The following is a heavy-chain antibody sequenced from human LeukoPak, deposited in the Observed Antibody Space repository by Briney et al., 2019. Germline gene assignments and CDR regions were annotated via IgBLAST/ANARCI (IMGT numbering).Heavy chain of an antibody. V-gene: IGHV3-30-3*01. CDR2: ISYDGSNK. Sequence: PGRSLRLYCAASGFTFSSYAMHWVRQAPGKGLEWVAVISYDGSNKYYADSVKGRFTISRDNSKNTLYLQMNSLRAEDTAVYYCARDKRDDFWSGYPTAIDYWGQGTLVTVSS. CDR1: GFTFSSYA. CDR3: ARDKRDDFWSGYPTAIDY. D-gene: IGHD3-3*01. J-gene: IGHJ4*02.